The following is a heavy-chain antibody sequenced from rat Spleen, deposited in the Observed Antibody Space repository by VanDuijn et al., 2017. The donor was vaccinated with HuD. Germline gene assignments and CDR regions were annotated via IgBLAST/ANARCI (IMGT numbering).Heavy chain of an antibody. Sequence: EVQLVESGGGLVQPGRSMKLSCADSGFTFSNYGMAWVRQAPTKGLEWVASISPSGGSTYYRDSGKGRFTISRDNAKSTLYLQMDSLRSEDTATYYCTTGGYWGQGVMVTVSS. CDR3: TTGGY. J-gene: IGHJ2*01. CDR2: ISPSGGST. CDR1: GFTFSNYG. V-gene: IGHV5-19*01.